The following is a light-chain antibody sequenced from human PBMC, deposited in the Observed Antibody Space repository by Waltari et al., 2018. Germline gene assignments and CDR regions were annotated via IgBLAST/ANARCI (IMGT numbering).Light chain of an antibody. CDR1: SSAVGGYTF. CDR2: NVS. CDR3: SSYASSYSLV. Sequence: QSALTQPASVSGSPGRPITISCTGTSSAVGGYTFVSWYQKHPGKAPKLMIYNVSNRPSGVSNRFSGSKSGNTASLTISGLQAEDEADYYCSSYASSYSLVFGGGTKLTVL. V-gene: IGLV2-14*03. J-gene: IGLJ2*01.